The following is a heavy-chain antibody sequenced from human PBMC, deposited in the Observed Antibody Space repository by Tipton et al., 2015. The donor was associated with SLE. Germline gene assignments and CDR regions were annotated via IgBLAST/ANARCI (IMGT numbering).Heavy chain of an antibody. Sequence: TLSLTCPVSGGSISSSSYYWGWIRQPPGKGLEWIGSIYYSGSTYYNPSLKSRVTISVDRSGNHFSLKLTSVTAADTAVYYCAGVSRDAFEIWGQGTMVTVSS. CDR2: IYYSGST. J-gene: IGHJ3*02. D-gene: IGHD5/OR15-5a*01. V-gene: IGHV4-39*02. CDR1: GGSISSSSYY. CDR3: AGVSRDAFEI.